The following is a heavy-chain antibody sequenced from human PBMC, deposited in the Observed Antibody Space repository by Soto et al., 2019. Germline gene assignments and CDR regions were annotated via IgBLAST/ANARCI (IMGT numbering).Heavy chain of an antibody. V-gene: IGHV3-11*01. CDR1: GFSFSAHY. D-gene: IGHD3-10*01. CDR3: ANYYGSGSYRNWFDP. Sequence: QVQLVECGGGLVKPGGSLRLSCAASGFSFSAHYMSWIRQAPGKGLEWISYISGSGSTIYYADSVKGRFTISRDNAKNSLYLQMNSLRAEDTAVYYCANYYGSGSYRNWFDPWGQGPLVTVSS. J-gene: IGHJ5*02. CDR2: ISGSGSTI.